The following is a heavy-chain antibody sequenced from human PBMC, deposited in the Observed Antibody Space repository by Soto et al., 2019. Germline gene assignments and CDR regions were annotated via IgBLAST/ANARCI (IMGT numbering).Heavy chain of an antibody. CDR2: INSAETTR. D-gene: IGHD6-13*01. CDR1: GFTFSSYW. CDR3: AICGGSSSDY. Sequence: EVQLVESGGDLVQPGGSLRLSCAASGFTFSSYWMHWVRQAPGKGLVWVSRINSAETTRSYADSVKGRFTISRDNAKNTVHLQINSLRAKDTAVYYCAICGGSSSDYWGQGILVIVSS. V-gene: IGHV3-74*01. J-gene: IGHJ4*02.